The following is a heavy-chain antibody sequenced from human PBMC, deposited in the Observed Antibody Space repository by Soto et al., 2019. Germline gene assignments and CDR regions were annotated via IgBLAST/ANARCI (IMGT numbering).Heavy chain of an antibody. D-gene: IGHD3-10*01. CDR3: ARGRGGLYYYGSGSSFDY. V-gene: IGHV4-34*01. J-gene: IGHJ4*02. Sequence: SETLSLTCAVYGGSFSGYYWSWIRQLAGKGLEWIGEIQQSGRANYNPSLKSRVTISVDTSKKQFSLKLSSVTAADTAVYYCARGRGGLYYYGSGSSFDYWGQGTLVTVSS. CDR2: IQQSGRA. CDR1: GGSFSGYY.